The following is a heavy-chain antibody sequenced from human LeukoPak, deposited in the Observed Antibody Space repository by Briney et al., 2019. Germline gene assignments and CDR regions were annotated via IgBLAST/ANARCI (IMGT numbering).Heavy chain of an antibody. J-gene: IGHJ4*02. CDR2: ISYDGSNK. CDR1: GFTFSSYA. CDR3: STVEHF. D-gene: IGHD1-1*01. Sequence: GGSLRLSCAASGFTFSSYAMHWVRQAPGKGPEWVAVISYDGSNKYYADSVKGRFTISRDDVKNMLYLQMNSLRVEDTGLYYCSTVEHFWGQGTLVTVSS. V-gene: IGHV3-30*04.